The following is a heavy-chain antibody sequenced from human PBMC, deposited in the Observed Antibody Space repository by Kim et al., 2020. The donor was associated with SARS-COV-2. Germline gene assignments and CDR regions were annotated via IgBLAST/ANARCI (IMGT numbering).Heavy chain of an antibody. J-gene: IGHJ6*02. CDR2: IYHSGST. V-gene: IGHV4-4*02. D-gene: IGHD6-19*01. CDR3: ARVDSSGWYGAYYYGMDV. Sequence: SETLSLTCAVSGGSISSSNWWSWVRQPPGKGLEWIGEIYHSGSTNYNPSLKSRVTISVDKSKNQFSLKLSSVTAADTAVYYCARVDSSGWYGAYYYGMDVWGQGTKVTVSS. CDR1: GGSISSSNW.